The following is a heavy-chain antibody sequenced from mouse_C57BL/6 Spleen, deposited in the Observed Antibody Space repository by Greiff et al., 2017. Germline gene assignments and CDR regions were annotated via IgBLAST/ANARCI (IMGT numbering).Heavy chain of an antibody. D-gene: IGHD2-12*01. CDR2: IRSKSNNYAT. CDR3: VREGYYSPFDY. V-gene: IGHV10-1*01. CDR1: GFSFNTYA. Sequence: EVHLVESGGGLVQPKGSLKLSCAASGFSFNTYAMNWVRQAPGKGLEWVARIRSKSNNYATYYADSVKDRFTISRDDSESMLYLQMNNLKTEDTAMYYCVREGYYSPFDYWGQGTTLTVSS. J-gene: IGHJ2*01.